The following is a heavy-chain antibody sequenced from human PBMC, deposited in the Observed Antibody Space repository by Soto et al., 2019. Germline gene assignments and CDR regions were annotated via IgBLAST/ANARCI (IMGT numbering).Heavy chain of an antibody. J-gene: IGHJ5*02. CDR2: ISSSGSTI. CDR3: ARGGYSGYDDLSGFDP. V-gene: IGHV3-48*01. D-gene: IGHD5-12*01. Sequence: EVQLVESGGGLVQPGGSLRLSCAASGFTFSSYSMNWVRQAPGKGLEWVSHISSSGSTIYYADSVKGRFTISRDNAKSSLYMQMNGLRAEDTAVYYCARGGYSGYDDLSGFDPWGQGTLVTVSS. CDR1: GFTFSSYS.